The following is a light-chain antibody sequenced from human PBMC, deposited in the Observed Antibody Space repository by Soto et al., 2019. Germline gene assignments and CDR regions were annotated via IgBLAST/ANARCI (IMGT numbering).Light chain of an antibody. CDR2: DAS. V-gene: IGKV3-11*01. CDR3: QQRGSWPLT. CDR1: QSVSSS. Sequence: EIVLTQSPATLSLSPGESATLSCWASQSVSSSLAWYQQKPGQAPRLLIYDASNRATGIPARFSGSGSGTDFTLTIRSLEPEDFAVYYCQQRGSWPLTFGQGTRLEMK. J-gene: IGKJ5*01.